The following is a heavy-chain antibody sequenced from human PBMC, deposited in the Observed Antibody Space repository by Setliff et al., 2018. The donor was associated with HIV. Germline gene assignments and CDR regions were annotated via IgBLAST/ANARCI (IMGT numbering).Heavy chain of an antibody. V-gene: IGHV3-30*02. CDR1: GFTFNTYG. Sequence: PGGSLRLSCEASGFTFNTYGMHWVRQAPGKGLEWVAFIRYDGSNKYYADSVKGRFTISRDNAKNSLYLQMNSLRAEDTALYYCARDLGTMVRGVIWSYYYGMDVWGQGTTVTVSS. J-gene: IGHJ6*02. CDR2: IRYDGSNK. D-gene: IGHD3-10*01. CDR3: ARDLGTMVRGVIWSYYYGMDV.